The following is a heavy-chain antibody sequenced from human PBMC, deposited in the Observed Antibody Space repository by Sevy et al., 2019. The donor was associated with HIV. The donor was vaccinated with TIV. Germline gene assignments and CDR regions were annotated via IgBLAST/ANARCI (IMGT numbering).Heavy chain of an antibody. V-gene: IGHV2-5*01. Sequence: SGPTLVNPTQTLTLTCTFSGFSLSTSGVGVGWIRQPPGKALEWLALIYWNDDKRYSPSLKSRLTITKDTSKNQVVLTMTNMDPVDTATYYCAHRQDSGSAEGVYAFDIWGRGTMVTVSS. CDR2: IYWNDDK. CDR3: AHRQDSGSAEGVYAFDI. J-gene: IGHJ3*02. D-gene: IGHD1-26*01. CDR1: GFSLSTSGVG.